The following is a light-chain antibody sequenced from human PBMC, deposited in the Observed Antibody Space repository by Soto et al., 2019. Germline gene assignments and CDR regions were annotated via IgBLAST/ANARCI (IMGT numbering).Light chain of an antibody. Sequence: EIVLTQSPATLSLSPGERATLSCRASQSVSSYLAWYQQKPGQAPRLLISDASNRATGIPARFSGSGSGTDFTLTVSRLEPEDFAVYYCQQYGSSPWTFGQGTKVEIK. CDR3: QQYGSSPWT. CDR2: DAS. V-gene: IGKV3-20*01. CDR1: QSVSSY. J-gene: IGKJ1*01.